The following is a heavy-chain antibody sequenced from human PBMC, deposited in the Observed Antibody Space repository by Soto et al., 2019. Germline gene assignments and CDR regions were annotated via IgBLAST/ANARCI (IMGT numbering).Heavy chain of an antibody. CDR1: GFTFSSNA. J-gene: IGHJ3*02. CDR3: GKGTWGALDI. Sequence: EVQLLESGGGLVQPGGSLRLSCVASGFTFSSNAMSWVRQAPGKGLEWVSHITSGSGVGTYYADSVKGRFTISRDKAKNTLYMQMNSLRVEDTAVYYCGKGTWGALDIWGHGTLVTVSS. CDR2: ITSGSGVGT. V-gene: IGHV3-23*01. D-gene: IGHD7-27*01.